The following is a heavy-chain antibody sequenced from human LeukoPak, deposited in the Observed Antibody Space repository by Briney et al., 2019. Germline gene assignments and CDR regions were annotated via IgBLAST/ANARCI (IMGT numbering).Heavy chain of an antibody. D-gene: IGHD1-20*01. CDR3: ARDSGNNWNVYLFDY. CDR1: GFTFSSYS. J-gene: IGHJ4*02. Sequence: PGGSLRLSCAASGFTFSSYSMNWVRQAPGRGLEWVSYISGSAGTIYYADSVKGRFTISRDNAKNSLYLQMNSLRAEDTAVYYCARDSGNNWNVYLFDYWGQGTLVTVSS. CDR2: ISGSAGTI. V-gene: IGHV3-48*04.